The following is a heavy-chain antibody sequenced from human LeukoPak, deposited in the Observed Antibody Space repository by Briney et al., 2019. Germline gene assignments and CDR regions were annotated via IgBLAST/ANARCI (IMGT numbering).Heavy chain of an antibody. V-gene: IGHV4-59*12. CDR1: GGSIPGSY. CDR2: IHHNGGT. D-gene: IGHD6-6*01. CDR3: ARVTYRSSSPFFNF. J-gene: IGHJ4*02. Sequence: PSETLSLTCTVSGGSIPGSYWSWIRQSPEKGLEWIGFIHHNGGTNDNPAFRSRSTISVDTSKNQFSLRLTSVTAADTAMFFCARVTYRSSSPFFNFWGQGTLVTVSS.